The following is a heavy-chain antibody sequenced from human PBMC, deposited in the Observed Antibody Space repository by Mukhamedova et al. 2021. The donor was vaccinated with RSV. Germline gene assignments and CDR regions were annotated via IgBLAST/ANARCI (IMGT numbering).Heavy chain of an antibody. CDR1: W. CDR2: IKSKAHGGTA. J-gene: IGHJ3*02. D-gene: IGHD5-24*01. Sequence: WMNWVRQAPGKGLEWVGRIKSKAHGGTADYAAPLEGRFTISRDDSRNTLYLQMNSLKSEDTAVYYCATDRGYNHPWCVFDIWGQ. V-gene: IGHV3-15*07. CDR3: ATDRGYNHPWCVFDI.